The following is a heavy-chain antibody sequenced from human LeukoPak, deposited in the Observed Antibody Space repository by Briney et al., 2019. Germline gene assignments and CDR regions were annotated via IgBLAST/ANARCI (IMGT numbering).Heavy chain of an antibody. V-gene: IGHV5-51*01. J-gene: IGHJ3*02. CDR1: GYSFTSYW. CDR3: ARANYYDSSGYYYGDAFDI. D-gene: IGHD3-22*01. CDR2: IYPGDSDT. Sequence: GESLKISCKGSGYSFTSYWIAWVRQMPGKGLEWMGIIYPGDSDTRYSPSFQGQVTISADKSITTAYLQWSSLKASDTAMYYCARANYYDSSGYYYGDAFDIWGQGTMVTVSS.